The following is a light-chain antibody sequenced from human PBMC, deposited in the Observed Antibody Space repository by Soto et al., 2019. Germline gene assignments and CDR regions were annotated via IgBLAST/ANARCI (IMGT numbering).Light chain of an antibody. Sequence: EIVMTQSPATLSVSPGERATLSCRASQSVSSNLAWYQQKPGQAPRLLIYGGSSRATGIPVRFSGSGSETDFTLTISRLEPEDFAVYYCQQYGSLSWAFGQGTKVDIK. CDR1: QSVSSN. CDR3: QQYGSLSWA. CDR2: GGS. J-gene: IGKJ1*01. V-gene: IGKV3-20*01.